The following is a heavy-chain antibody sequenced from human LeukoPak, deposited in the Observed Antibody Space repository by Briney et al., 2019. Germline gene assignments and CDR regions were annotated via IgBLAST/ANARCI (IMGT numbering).Heavy chain of an antibody. J-gene: IGHJ6*02. CDR1: GYTFTSYD. CDR3: AILARRSRGWYSRLSYYYGMDV. Sequence: ASVKVSCKASGYTFTSYDINWVRQAPGQGLEWMGWMNPNSGNTGYAQKFQGRVTMTRNTSISTAYMELSSLRSEDTAVYYCAILARRSRGWYSRLSYYYGMDVWGQGTTVTVSS. CDR2: MNPNSGNT. D-gene: IGHD6-19*01. V-gene: IGHV1-8*01.